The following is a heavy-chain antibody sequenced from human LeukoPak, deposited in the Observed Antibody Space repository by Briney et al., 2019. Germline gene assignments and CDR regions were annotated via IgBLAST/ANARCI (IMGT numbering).Heavy chain of an antibody. D-gene: IGHD3-3*01. V-gene: IGHV3-21*01. CDR3: ARDDFWHGYSKINFDY. CDR2: ISSSSAYI. J-gene: IGHJ4*02. Sequence: PGGSLRLSCAASESTFSSYNMNWVRQAPGKGLEWVSSISSSSAYIYYADSVKGRFTISRDNAKNSLYLQMNSLRAEDTAVYYCARDDFWHGYSKINFDYWGQGTLVTVSS. CDR1: ESTFSSYN.